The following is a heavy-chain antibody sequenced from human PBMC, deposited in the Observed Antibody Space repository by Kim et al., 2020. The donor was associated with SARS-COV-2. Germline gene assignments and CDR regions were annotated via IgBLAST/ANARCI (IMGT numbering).Heavy chain of an antibody. CDR2: INHSGST. D-gene: IGHD6-6*01. J-gene: IGHJ6*02. CDR1: GGSFSGYY. Sequence: SETLSLTCAVYGGSFSGYYWSWIRQPPGKGLEWIGEINHSGSTNYNPSLKSRVTISVDTSKNQFSLKLSSVTAADTAVYYCARHEGQQQLVRGGSYGMDVWGQGTTVTVSS. CDR3: ARHEGQQQLVRGGSYGMDV. V-gene: IGHV4-34*01.